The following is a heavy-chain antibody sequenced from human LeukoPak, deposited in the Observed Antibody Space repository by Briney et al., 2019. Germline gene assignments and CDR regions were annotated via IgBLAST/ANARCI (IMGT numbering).Heavy chain of an antibody. CDR3: ARDTGRRNFDY. CDR2: IYYSGST. Sequence: PSETLSLTCTVSGGSISSGGYYWSWIRQHPGKGLEWIGYIYYSGSTYYNLSLKSRVTISVDTSKNQFSLKLSSVTAADTAVYYCARDTGRRNFDYWGQGTLVTVSS. D-gene: IGHD1-14*01. V-gene: IGHV4-31*03. J-gene: IGHJ4*02. CDR1: GGSISSGGYY.